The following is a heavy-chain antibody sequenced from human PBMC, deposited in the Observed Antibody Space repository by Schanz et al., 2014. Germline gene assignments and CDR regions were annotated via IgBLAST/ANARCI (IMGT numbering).Heavy chain of an antibody. CDR3: AKAGSGWSTAGYYY. CDR1: GFTFSSYV. Sequence: EVQLLESGGGLVQPGGSLRLSCVASGFTFSSYVMSWVRQAPGKGLEWVSGISDNGISTYYADSVKGRFSISRENSKSILYLQMNSLRAEDTAVYYCAKAGSGWSTAGYYYWGQGTLVAVSS. J-gene: IGHJ4*02. D-gene: IGHD6-19*01. V-gene: IGHV3-23*01. CDR2: ISDNGIST.